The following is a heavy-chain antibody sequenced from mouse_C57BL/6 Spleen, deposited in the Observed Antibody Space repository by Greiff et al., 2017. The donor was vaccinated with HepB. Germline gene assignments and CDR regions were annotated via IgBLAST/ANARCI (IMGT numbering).Heavy chain of an antibody. CDR1: GYTFTSYW. CDR3: ARYAYDYDGDWFAY. J-gene: IGHJ3*01. V-gene: IGHV1-64*01. Sequence: QVQLQQPGAELVKPGASVKLSCKASGYTFTSYWMHWVKQRPGQGLEWIGMIHPNSGSTNYNEKFKSKATLTVDKSSSTAYMQLSSLTSEDSAVYYCARYAYDYDGDWFAYWGQGTLVTVSA. CDR2: IHPNSGST. D-gene: IGHD2-4*01.